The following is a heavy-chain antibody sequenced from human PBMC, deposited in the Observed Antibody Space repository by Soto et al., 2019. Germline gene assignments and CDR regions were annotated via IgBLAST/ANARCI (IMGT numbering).Heavy chain of an antibody. Sequence: SETLSLTCSVSGDSISGSRHFWGWVRQPPGKGLEWIGSIYSSGTTYHNPSLKSRVTISVDASDNQFSLKLSSVTDADTAVYYCARDFLGYYYYGMDVWGQGTTVTVSS. D-gene: IGHD3-16*01. J-gene: IGHJ6*02. V-gene: IGHV4-39*02. CDR3: ARDFLGYYYYGMDV. CDR2: IYSSGTT. CDR1: GDSISGSRHF.